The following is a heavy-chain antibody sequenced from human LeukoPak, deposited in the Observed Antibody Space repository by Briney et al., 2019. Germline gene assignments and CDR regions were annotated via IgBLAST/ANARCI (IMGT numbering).Heavy chain of an antibody. Sequence: SETLSLTCAVYGGSFSGYYWSWLRQPPGKGLEWIGEINHSGSTNYNPSLKSRVTISVDTSKNQFSLKLSSVTAADTAVYYCATRATQDYGDYYFDYWGQGTLVTVSS. CDR3: ATRATQDYGDYYFDY. V-gene: IGHV4-34*01. CDR2: INHSGST. D-gene: IGHD4-17*01. CDR1: GGSFSGYY. J-gene: IGHJ4*02.